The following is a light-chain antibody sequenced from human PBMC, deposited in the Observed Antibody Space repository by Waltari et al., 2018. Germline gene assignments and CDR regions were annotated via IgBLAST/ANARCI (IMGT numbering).Light chain of an antibody. V-gene: IGLV2-11*01. CDR3: CSSAGSYVFV. CDR2: DVS. Sequence: QSALTQPRSVSGSPGQTVTISSTGTNTDVGAYDYVSWYQQHPGNAPKLIIYDVSERPSGVPDRFSGSKSGNTASLTISGLQAEDEADYYCCSSAGSYVFVFGTGTKVTVL. CDR1: NTDVGAYDY. J-gene: IGLJ1*01.